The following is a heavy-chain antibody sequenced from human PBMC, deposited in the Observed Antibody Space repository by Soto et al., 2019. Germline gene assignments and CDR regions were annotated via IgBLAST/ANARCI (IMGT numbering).Heavy chain of an antibody. CDR1: GGSISSSSYY. J-gene: IGHJ5*02. CDR2: IYYSGST. Sequence: SETLSLTCTVSGGSISSSSYYWGWIRQPPGKGLEWIGSIYYSGSTYYNPSLKSRVTISVDTSKNQFSLKLSSVTAADTAVYYCATHYDFWSGSWFDPWGQGTLVTVSS. CDR3: ATHYDFWSGSWFDP. D-gene: IGHD3-3*01. V-gene: IGHV4-39*01.